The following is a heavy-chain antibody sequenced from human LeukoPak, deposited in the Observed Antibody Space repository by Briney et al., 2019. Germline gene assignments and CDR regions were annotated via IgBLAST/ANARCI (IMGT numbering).Heavy chain of an antibody. CDR1: GFTFSSYA. J-gene: IGHJ4*02. D-gene: IGHD2-21*02. Sequence: GGSLRLSCAAPGFTFSSYAMSWVRQAPGKGLEWVSAISGSGGGTYYADSVKGRFTISRDNSKNTLYLQMNSLRAEDTAVYYCAKGTRIVVVTAALDYWGQGTLVTVSS. CDR3: AKGTRIVVVTAALDY. V-gene: IGHV3-23*01. CDR2: ISGSGGGT.